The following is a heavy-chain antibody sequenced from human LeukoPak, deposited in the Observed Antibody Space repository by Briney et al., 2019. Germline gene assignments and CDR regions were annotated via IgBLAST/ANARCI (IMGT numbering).Heavy chain of an antibody. D-gene: IGHD2-8*01. CDR3: ARRGGSNGWGAFDV. CDR1: GFTFSTHA. CDR2: IGGSGEST. V-gene: IGHV3-23*01. J-gene: IGHJ3*01. Sequence: GGSLRLSCAASGFTFSTHAMNWVRQAPGKGLEWASNIGGSGESTYYADSVKSRFTISRDNSKNTVFLQMNSLSRDDTAVYYCARRGGSNGWGAFDVWGQGTTITVSS.